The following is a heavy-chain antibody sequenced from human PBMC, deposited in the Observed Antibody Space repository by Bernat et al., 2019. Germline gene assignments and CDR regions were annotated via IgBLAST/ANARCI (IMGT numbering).Heavy chain of an antibody. D-gene: IGHD3-16*01. CDR2: ISSSGSTI. J-gene: IGHJ6*04. CDR1: GFTFSSYE. Sequence: EVQLVESGGGLVQPGGSLRLSCAASGFTFSSYEMNWVRQAPGKGLEWVSYISSSGSTIYYAGSVNGRFTISRDNAKNSLYLQVNSLRAEVTAVYYGARDGGMGDYYYGMEVWGRETTATLSS. V-gene: IGHV3-48*03. CDR3: ARDGGMGDYYYGMEV.